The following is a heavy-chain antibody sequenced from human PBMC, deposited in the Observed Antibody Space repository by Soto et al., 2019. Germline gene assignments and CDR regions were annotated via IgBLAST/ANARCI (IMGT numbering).Heavy chain of an antibody. J-gene: IGHJ3*02. CDR2: IYYSGST. D-gene: IGHD2-2*02. V-gene: IGHV4-31*03. CDR3: AREDCSSNSCYKRWKKRDAFDI. CDR1: GGSISSGGYY. Sequence: SETLSLTCTVSGGSISSGGYYWSWIRQHPGKGLEWIGYIYYSGSTYYNPSLKSRVTISVDTSKNQFSLKLSSVTAADTAVYYCAREDCSSNSCYKRWKKRDAFDIWGQGTIVTVSS.